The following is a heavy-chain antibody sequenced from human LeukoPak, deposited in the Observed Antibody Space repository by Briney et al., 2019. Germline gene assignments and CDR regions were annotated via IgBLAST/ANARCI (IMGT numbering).Heavy chain of an antibody. CDR1: GGTFSSYA. Sequence: SVKVSCKASGGTFSSYAISWVRQAPGQGLEWMGGIIPIFGTANYAQKFQGRVTITADKSTSTAYMELSSLRSEDTAVYYCARAAYCGGDCLNWFDPWGQGTLVTVSS. CDR3: ARAAYCGGDCLNWFDP. CDR2: IIPIFGTA. J-gene: IGHJ5*02. D-gene: IGHD2-21*02. V-gene: IGHV1-69*06.